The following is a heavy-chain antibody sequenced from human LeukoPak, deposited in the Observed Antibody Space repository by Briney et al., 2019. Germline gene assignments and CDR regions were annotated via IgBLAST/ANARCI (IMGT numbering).Heavy chain of an antibody. CDR3: ARDWGLRIPQSV. CDR2: ISYDGSNK. J-gene: IGHJ4*02. Sequence: PGGSLRLSCAASGYTFSSYSMNWVRQAPGKGLEWVAVISYDGSNKYYADSVKGRFTISRDNSKNTLYLQMNSLRAEDTAVYYCARDWGLRIPQSVWGQGTLVTVSS. CDR1: GYTFSSYS. V-gene: IGHV3-30*03. D-gene: IGHD3-16*01.